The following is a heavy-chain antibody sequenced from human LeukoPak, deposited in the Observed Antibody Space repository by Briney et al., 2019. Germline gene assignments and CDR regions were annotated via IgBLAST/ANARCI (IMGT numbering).Heavy chain of an antibody. CDR3: ARANMVRGVIPYY. CDR1: GYTFTSYD. Sequence: ASVKVSCKASGYTFTSYDINWVRQATGQGLEWMGWMNPNSGNTGYAQKFQGRVTMTRNTSISTAYMELSSLRSEDTAVYYCARANMVRGVIPYYWGQGTLVTVS. CDR2: MNPNSGNT. V-gene: IGHV1-8*01. J-gene: IGHJ4*02. D-gene: IGHD3-10*01.